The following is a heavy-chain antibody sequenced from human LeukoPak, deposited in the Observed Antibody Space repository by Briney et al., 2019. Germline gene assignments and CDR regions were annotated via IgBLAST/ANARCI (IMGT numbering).Heavy chain of an antibody. V-gene: IGHV3-48*04. D-gene: IGHD3-10*01. CDR3: TRSGDGAFDT. CDR2: ISYNSAAT. Sequence: GGSLRLSCAASGFTFSLYAMNWVRQTPEKGLEWVSHISYNSAATFYADSVKGRFTISRDNVRNLVYLQMNSLRVEDTAMYYCTRSGDGAFDTWGQGTLVTVSS. J-gene: IGHJ3*02. CDR1: GFTFSLYA.